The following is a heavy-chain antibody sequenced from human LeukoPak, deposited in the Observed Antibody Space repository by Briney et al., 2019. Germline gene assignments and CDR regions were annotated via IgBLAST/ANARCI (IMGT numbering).Heavy chain of an antibody. J-gene: IGHJ6*02. V-gene: IGHV3-23*05. Sequence: GGSLRLSCAASGFSFNTFALTRVRQAPGKGLEWVSTISDYPHYADSVRGRFTISRDNSRKTVFLQMNSLTPEDAATYYCTKDSQGSYDGFWYGTYGMDVWGQGTTVTVSS. D-gene: IGHD3-16*01. CDR2: ISDYP. CDR3: TKDSQGSYDGFWYGTYGMDV. CDR1: GFSFNTFA.